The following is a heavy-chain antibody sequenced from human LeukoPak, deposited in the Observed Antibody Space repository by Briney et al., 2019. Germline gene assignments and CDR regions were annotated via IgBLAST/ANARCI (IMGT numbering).Heavy chain of an antibody. CDR3: ARPPSITNPYYGMDV. CDR2: ITSSGGAK. Sequence: QSWGSLRLSCAASGFTFSSYGMNWVRQAPGKGLEWVSYITSSGGAKYYTDSVKGRFTIARDNAKNSLYLQMNSLRAEDTAVYYCARPPSITNPYYGMDVWGQGTTVTVSS. J-gene: IGHJ6*02. V-gene: IGHV3-48*03. CDR1: GFTFSSYG. D-gene: IGHD3-3*01.